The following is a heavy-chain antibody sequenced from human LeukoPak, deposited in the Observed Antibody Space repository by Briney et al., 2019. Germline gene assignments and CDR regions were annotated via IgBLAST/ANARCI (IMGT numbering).Heavy chain of an antibody. CDR2: INPNSGGT. V-gene: IGHV1-2*02. D-gene: IGHD1-26*01. J-gene: IGHJ4*02. CDR3: ARDQGSGSYANY. Sequence: ASVKVSCKASGYTFTGYYMHWVRQAPGQGLEWMGWINPNSGGTNYARKFQGRVTMTRDTSISTAYMELSRLRSDDTAVYYCARDQGSGSYANYWGQGTLVTVSS. CDR1: GYTFTGYY.